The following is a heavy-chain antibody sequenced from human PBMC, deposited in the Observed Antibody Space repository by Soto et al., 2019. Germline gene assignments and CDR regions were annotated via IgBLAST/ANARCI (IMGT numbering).Heavy chain of an antibody. CDR2: ISSSGSTI. D-gene: IGHD3-3*01. CDR3: AREQVYDFWSGYYTPTDFDY. V-gene: IGHV3-48*03. J-gene: IGHJ4*02. CDR1: GFTFSSYE. Sequence: EVQLVESGGGLVQPGGSLRLSCAASGFTFSSYEMNWVRQAPGKGLEWVSYISSSGSTIYYADSVKGRFTISRDNAKNSLYLQMNSLRAEDTAVYYCAREQVYDFWSGYYTPTDFDYWGQGTLVTVSS.